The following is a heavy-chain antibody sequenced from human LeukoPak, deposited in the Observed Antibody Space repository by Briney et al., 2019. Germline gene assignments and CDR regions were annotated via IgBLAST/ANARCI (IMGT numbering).Heavy chain of an antibody. CDR3: AKEMATIRASDF. CDR1: GFTFNTYS. D-gene: IGHD5-24*01. J-gene: IGHJ3*01. V-gene: IGHV3-23*01. CDR2: ISGGGSST. Sequence: GGSRRLSCAAAGFTFNTYSIRWVRQAAEKGREWDSGISGGGSSTMYADSGKGRFTISRDNSKNTLYLQMNSLRAEDTAVYYCAKEMATIRASDFWGQGTMVTVSS.